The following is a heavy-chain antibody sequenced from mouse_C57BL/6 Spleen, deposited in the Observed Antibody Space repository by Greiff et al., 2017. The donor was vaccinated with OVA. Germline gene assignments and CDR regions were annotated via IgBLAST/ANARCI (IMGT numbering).Heavy chain of an antibody. V-gene: IGHV1-22*01. CDR1: GYTFTDYN. J-gene: IGHJ1*03. CDR3: ANYGSSTGYFDV. Sequence: VQLQQSGPELVKPGASVKMSCKASGYTFTDYNMHWVKQSHGKSLEWIGYINPNNGGTSYNQKFKGKATLTVNKSSSTAYMELRSLTSEYSAVYYCANYGSSTGYFDVWGTGTTVTVSS. D-gene: IGHD1-1*01. CDR2: INPNNGGT.